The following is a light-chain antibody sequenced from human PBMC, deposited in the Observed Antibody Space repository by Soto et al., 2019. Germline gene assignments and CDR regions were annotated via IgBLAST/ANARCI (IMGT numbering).Light chain of an antibody. CDR3: QRTYSTLFT. Sequence: DIQMTQSPSALSASVGDRVTITCRASQSISRYLNWYQQKPGKAPEPLIYAAYSLQSGVPSRFSCSGSGADFTLTISSVQPEGFATYCCQRTYSTLFTFGPGTKVEIK. CDR1: QSISRY. J-gene: IGKJ3*01. V-gene: IGKV1-39*01. CDR2: AAY.